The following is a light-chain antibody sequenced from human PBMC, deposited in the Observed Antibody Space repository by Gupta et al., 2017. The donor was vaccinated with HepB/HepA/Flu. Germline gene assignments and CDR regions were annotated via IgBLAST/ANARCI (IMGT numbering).Light chain of an antibody. Sequence: DIQMTQSPSTLSASVGDRVTITCRASQTIDNWLAWYQHKPGKAPKLLIYKASSLESGVPSRFSGSGSGTDFTLTISILQPDDFATYYCQQYNTNSETFGQGTKVEIK. CDR3: QQYNTNSET. CDR1: QTIDNW. CDR2: KAS. J-gene: IGKJ1*01. V-gene: IGKV1-5*03.